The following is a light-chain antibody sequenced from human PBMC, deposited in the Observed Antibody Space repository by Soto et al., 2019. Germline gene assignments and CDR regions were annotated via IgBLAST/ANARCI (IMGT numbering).Light chain of an antibody. CDR3: KSYAGSNTYV. CDR1: YSNIGAGYE. CDR2: GHN. J-gene: IGLJ1*01. V-gene: IGLV1-40*01. Sequence: QSVLTQPPSVSGAPGQRVTISCTGSYSNIGAGYEVHWYQQIPGTAPKLLISGHNNRPSGVPDRFFDSKSGTSASLTVSGLQAADEADYFCKSYAGSNTYVFGSGTKVTVL.